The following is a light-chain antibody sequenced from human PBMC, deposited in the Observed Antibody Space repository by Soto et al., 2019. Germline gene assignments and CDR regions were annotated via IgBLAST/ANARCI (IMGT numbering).Light chain of an antibody. CDR3: QQYGSSPGT. Sequence: TVLVTSGGTLFLNPGVRDNLYCRSSQSVSSSYLAWYQQKPGQAPRLLIYGASSRATGIPDRFSGSGSGTDFTLTISRLEPEDFAVYYCQQYGSSPGTFGQGTKVDIK. CDR2: GAS. V-gene: IGKV3-20*01. J-gene: IGKJ1*01. CDR1: QSVSSSY.